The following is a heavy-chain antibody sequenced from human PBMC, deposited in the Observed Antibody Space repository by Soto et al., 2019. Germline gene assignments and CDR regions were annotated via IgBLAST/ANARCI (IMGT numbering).Heavy chain of an antibody. CDR2: ISGSGGST. Sequence: ELQLLESGGGLVQPGGSLRLSCAASGFTFSSYAMSWVRQAPGKGLEWVSAISGSGGSTYYADSVKGRFTISRDNSKNTLYLQMNSLRAEDTAVYYCAKGKWGPTRVNYFDYWGQGTLVTVSS. J-gene: IGHJ4*02. CDR1: GFTFSSYA. D-gene: IGHD1-1*01. CDR3: AKGKWGPTRVNYFDY. V-gene: IGHV3-23*01.